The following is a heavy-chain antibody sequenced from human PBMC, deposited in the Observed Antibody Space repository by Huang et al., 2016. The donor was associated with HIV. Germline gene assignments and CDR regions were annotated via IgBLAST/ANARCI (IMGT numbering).Heavy chain of an antibody. CDR3: ARRFSSSSGYFDY. D-gene: IGHD6-6*01. J-gene: IGHJ4*02. V-gene: IGHV5-51*01. CDR1: GYSFSSYW. Sequence: VQLVQSGAEVKKPGESLKISCKGSGYSFSSYWIAWVRQMPGKGLEWMGIIFPDDSDTTYSPSFEGQVTISADKSIGTAYRQWGSLKASDTAMYYCARRFSSSSGYFDYWGQGSLVTVSS. CDR2: IFPDDSDT.